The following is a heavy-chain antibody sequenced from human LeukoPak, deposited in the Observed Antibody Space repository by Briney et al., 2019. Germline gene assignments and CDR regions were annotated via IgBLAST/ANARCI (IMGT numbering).Heavy chain of an antibody. CDR2: ISGSGGST. J-gene: IGHJ5*02. CDR1: GFTFRSYA. V-gene: IGHV3-23*01. Sequence: GGSLRLSCAASGFTFRSYAMSWVRQAPGKGLEWVSGISGSGGSTYYADSVKGRFTVSRDNSKSTLYLQMNSLRAEDTALYYCATTKNKWELPAWGQGTLVTVSS. CDR3: ATTKNKWELPA. D-gene: IGHD1-26*01.